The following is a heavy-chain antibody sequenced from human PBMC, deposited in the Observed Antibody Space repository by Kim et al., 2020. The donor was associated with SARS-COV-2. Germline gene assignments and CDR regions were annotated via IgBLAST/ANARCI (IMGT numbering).Heavy chain of an antibody. CDR3: TNYGSGSGNL. V-gene: IGHV3-30*18. Sequence: GGSLRLSCAAYGFTFSNYGMHWVRQAPGKGLEGVAVISKDGSDKDYADSMKGRFTISRDNSKNTVYLQMSNLRAEDTAIYYCTNYGSGSGNLWGQGTLV. CDR2: ISKDGSDK. J-gene: IGHJ4*02. D-gene: IGHD2-15*01. CDR1: GFTFSNYG.